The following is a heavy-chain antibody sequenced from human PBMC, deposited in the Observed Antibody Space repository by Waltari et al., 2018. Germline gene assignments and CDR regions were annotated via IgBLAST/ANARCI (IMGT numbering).Heavy chain of an antibody. Sequence: DVQLVESGVCVVRPGGSLRLSCSASGFTFDVYVLSWVRPAPGTGLGWGSGIKWNGGSTGYADAVKGRFTISRDNAKKYLYLQMNSLRAEDTALYYCARDRPRYQYYYYGMDVWGQGTTVTVSS. CDR3: ARDRPRYQYYYYGMDV. D-gene: IGHD2-2*01. CDR1: GFTFDVYV. J-gene: IGHJ6*02. V-gene: IGHV3-20*04. CDR2: IKWNGGST.